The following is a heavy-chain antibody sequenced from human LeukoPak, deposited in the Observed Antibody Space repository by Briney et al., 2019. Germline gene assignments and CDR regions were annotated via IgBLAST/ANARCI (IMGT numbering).Heavy chain of an antibody. CDR2: VKSKTDGGTT. J-gene: IGHJ4*02. CDR3: TTKAAAGSVR. D-gene: IGHD6-13*01. Sequence: PGGSLRLSCAASGFTFTNAWMTWVRQAPGKGLEWVGRVKSKTDGGTTDYAAPVKGRFIVSRDDSKNMLYLQMNSLKTEDTAVYYCTTKAAAGSVRWGRGTLVTVSS. V-gene: IGHV3-15*01. CDR1: GFTFTNAW.